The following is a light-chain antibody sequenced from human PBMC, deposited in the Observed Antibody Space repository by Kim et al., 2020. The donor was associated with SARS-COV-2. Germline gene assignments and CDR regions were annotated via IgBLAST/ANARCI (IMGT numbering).Light chain of an antibody. Sequence: SPGERATLSCRTRHNIRSSYLAGYQQRSGQAPRLLIYGTFSRATDVPERFSGRGSGTDFTLTISRLEPEEFAVYYCQQYGTSSWTFGQGTKVEIK. CDR3: QQYGTSSWT. J-gene: IGKJ1*01. V-gene: IGKV3-20*01. CDR1: HNIRSSY. CDR2: GTF.